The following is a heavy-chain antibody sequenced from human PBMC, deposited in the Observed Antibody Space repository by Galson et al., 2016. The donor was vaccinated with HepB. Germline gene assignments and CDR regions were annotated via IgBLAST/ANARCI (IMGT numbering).Heavy chain of an antibody. CDR3: VRMSMLVGWYFDL. Sequence: SLRLSCAASGFTFSAYGMHWVRQAPGKGLEWVAVIWYDGNNKFYADSVKGRFTISSDNSNNTLFLQMTSLRAEDTAVYYCVRMSMLVGWYFDLWGRGTLVTVSS. CDR1: GFTFSAYG. J-gene: IGHJ2*01. D-gene: IGHD2-8*01. CDR2: IWYDGNNK. V-gene: IGHV3-33*01.